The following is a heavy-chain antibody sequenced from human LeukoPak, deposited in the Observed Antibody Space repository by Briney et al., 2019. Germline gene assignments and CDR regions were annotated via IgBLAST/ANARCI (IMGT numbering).Heavy chain of an antibody. CDR1: GFSFSRYG. V-gene: IGHV3-48*04. J-gene: IGHJ4*02. D-gene: IGHD3-22*01. Sequence: GGSLRLSCAASGFSFSRYGMKWVRQAPGKGLEWLSYIRSSDSTTYYADSVKGPFTISRDNTKNSLYRQMDSLRVEDTAVYYGAKRVDSSAHSFDDWGQGTLVTVSS. CDR2: IRSSDSTT. CDR3: AKRVDSSAHSFDD.